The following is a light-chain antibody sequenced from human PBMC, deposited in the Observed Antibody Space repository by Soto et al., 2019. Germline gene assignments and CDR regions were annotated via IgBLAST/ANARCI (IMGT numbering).Light chain of an antibody. CDR3: HQFYNTPRT. CDR1: QSVLYSSTNKNY. J-gene: IGKJ2*01. V-gene: IGKV4-1*01. Sequence: DIVMTQSPDSLAVSLGERATINCKTSQSVLYSSTNKNYLAWYQQKPGQPPKLLIYWASTRESGVPDRFSGSGSGTDFTLTISSLQAEDVAVYYCHQFYNTPRTFGQRTKLEIK. CDR2: WAS.